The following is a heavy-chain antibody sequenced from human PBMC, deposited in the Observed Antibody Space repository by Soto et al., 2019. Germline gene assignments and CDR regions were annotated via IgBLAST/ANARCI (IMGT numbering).Heavy chain of an antibody. D-gene: IGHD3-10*01. Sequence: ASVKVSCKASGFTFTISAMQWVRQARGQRLEWIGWIVVGSGNTNYAQKFQERVTITRDMSTSTAYMELSSLRSEDTAVYYCAAESVLLWFGELVSGDAFDIWGQGTMVTVSS. CDR2: IVVGSGNT. J-gene: IGHJ3*02. CDR1: GFTFTISA. CDR3: AAESVLLWFGELVSGDAFDI. V-gene: IGHV1-58*02.